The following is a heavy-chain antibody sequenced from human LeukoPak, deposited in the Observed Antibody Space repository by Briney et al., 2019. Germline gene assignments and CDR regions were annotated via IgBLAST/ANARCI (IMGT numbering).Heavy chain of an antibody. V-gene: IGHV3-48*01. Sequence: GGSLRLSCAASGFTFSSYRMNWVRQAPGKGLEWVSYISSSSTIYYAVSVKGRFTISRDDSKNTLYLQMNILRAEDTAVYFCAREQWLDYWGQGTLVTVSS. D-gene: IGHD6-19*01. CDR3: AREQWLDY. J-gene: IGHJ4*02. CDR2: ISSSSTI. CDR1: GFTFSSYR.